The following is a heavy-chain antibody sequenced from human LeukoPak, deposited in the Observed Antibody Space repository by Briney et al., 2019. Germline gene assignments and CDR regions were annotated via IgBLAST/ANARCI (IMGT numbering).Heavy chain of an antibody. V-gene: IGHV4-34*01. J-gene: IGHJ4*02. CDR2: INHSGST. CDR3: ARETGTPERYYFDY. CDR1: GGSFSGYY. Sequence: KASETLSLTCAVYGGSFSGYYWSWIRQPPGKGLEWIGEINHSGSTNYNPSLKSRVTISVDTSKNQFSLKLSSVTAADTAVYYCARETGTPERYYFDYWGQGTLVTVSS. D-gene: IGHD1-1*01.